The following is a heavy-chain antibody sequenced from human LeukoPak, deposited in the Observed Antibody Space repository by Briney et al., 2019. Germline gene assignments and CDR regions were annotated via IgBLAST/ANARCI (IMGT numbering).Heavy chain of an antibody. CDR2: ISSSGSSI. V-gene: IGHV3-11*04. CDR3: ARGGSYLSAFDI. CDR1: GFTFSDYY. Sequence: PGGSLRLSCAASGFTFSDYYMSWIRQAPGKGLDWVSYISSSGSSIYNADSVKGRVTISRDNAKNSLYLQMNSLRAEDTAVYYCARGGSYLSAFDIWGQGTMVTVSS. J-gene: IGHJ3*02. D-gene: IGHD1-26*01.